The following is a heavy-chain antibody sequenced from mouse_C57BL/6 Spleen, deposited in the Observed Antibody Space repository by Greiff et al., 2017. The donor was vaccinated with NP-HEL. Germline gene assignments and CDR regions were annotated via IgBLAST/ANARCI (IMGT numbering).Heavy chain of an antibody. V-gene: IGHV14-1*01. D-gene: IGHD1-1*01. CDR3: TTPYGSSSRFAY. CDR2: IDPEDGDT. Sequence: QLQQSGAELVRPGASVKLSCTASGFNIKDYYMHWVKQRPEQGLEWIGRIDPEDGDTDYAPKFQGKATMTADTSSNTAYLQLSSLTSEDTAVYYCTTPYGSSSRFAYWGQGTLVTVSA. CDR1: GFNIKDYY. J-gene: IGHJ3*01.